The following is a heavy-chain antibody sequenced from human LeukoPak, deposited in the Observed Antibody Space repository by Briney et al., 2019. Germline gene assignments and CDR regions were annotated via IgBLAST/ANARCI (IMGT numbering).Heavy chain of an antibody. CDR1: GFSFNRRG. Sequence: GGSLRLSCATSGFSFNRRGMNWFRNLPGKGLEGVSYISPGSGTIHYAESVKGRFTVSRDDAKNSLYLQMNTLRAEDTAVYYCARIDGPTVYTYYMDLWGKGTTVTVAS. CDR3: ARIDGPTVYTYYMDL. D-gene: IGHD3-16*01. J-gene: IGHJ6*03. V-gene: IGHV3-48*04. CDR2: ISPGSGTI.